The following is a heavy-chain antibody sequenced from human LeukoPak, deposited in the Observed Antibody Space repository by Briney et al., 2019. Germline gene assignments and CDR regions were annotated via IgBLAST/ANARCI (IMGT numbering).Heavy chain of an antibody. CDR2: ISSSSSNI. CDR1: GFTFSSYS. Sequence: GGSLRLSCAASGFTFSSYSMNWVRQAPGKGLEWVSYISSSSSNIYYEEWVKGRFNISRDNDKNCLYLQMNSLIAEDTAVYYCARDRLGYCSGGSCFFDYWGQGTLVTVSS. CDR3: ARDRLGYCSGGSCFFDY. J-gene: IGHJ4*02. V-gene: IGHV3-48*01. D-gene: IGHD2-15*01.